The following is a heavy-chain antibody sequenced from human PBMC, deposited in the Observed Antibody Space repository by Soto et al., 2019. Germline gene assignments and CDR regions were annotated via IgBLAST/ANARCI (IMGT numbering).Heavy chain of an antibody. CDR1: GGSISSGDYY. CDR2: IYYSGST. J-gene: IGHJ3*02. Sequence: PSETLSLTCTVSGGSISSGDYYWSWIRQPPGKGLEWIGYIYYSGSTYYNPSLKSRVTISVDTSKNQFSLKLSSVTAADTAVYYCARVIQWLTPPSIWGQGTMVTVSS. CDR3: ARVIQWLTPPSI. D-gene: IGHD5-12*01. V-gene: IGHV4-30-4*01.